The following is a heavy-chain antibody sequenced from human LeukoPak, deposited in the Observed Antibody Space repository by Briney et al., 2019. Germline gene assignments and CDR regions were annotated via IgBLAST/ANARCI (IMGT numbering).Heavy chain of an antibody. CDR2: ISGSGGST. CDR3: AKIPRSVDYYDSSGYFRTNNYFDY. V-gene: IGHV3-23*01. J-gene: IGHJ4*02. Sequence: PGGSLRLSCAASGFTFSSYAMSWVRQAPGKGLEWVSAISGSGGSTYYADSVKGRFTISRDNSKNTLYLQMNSLRAEDTAVYYCAKIPRSVDYYDSSGYFRTNNYFDYWGQGTLVTVSS. D-gene: IGHD3-22*01. CDR1: GFTFSSYA.